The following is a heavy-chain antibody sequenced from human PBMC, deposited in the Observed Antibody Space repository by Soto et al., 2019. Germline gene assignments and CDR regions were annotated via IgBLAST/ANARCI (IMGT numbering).Heavy chain of an antibody. Sequence: QVQLQPWGAGLLKPSETLSLTCAVYGGSLSGHYWTWIRQAPGKGLEWIGEINHSGGTNYNSSLTSRVTISLATSKKQVPLILLSLTSAAKAMYYCARDRREYELWSGYVNEGPSGMDVWGQGTTVTGSS. CDR3: ARDRREYELWSGYVNEGPSGMDV. V-gene: IGHV4-34*01. CDR1: GGSLSGHY. D-gene: IGHD3-3*01. CDR2: INHSGGT. J-gene: IGHJ6*02.